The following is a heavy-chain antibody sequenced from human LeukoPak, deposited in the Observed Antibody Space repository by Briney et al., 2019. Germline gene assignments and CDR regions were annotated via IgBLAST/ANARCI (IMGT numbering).Heavy chain of an antibody. V-gene: IGHV4-61*02. CDR1: GGSISSGSYY. J-gene: IGHJ4*02. CDR2: IYTSGST. CDR3: ARVTGYMIEDYFDY. D-gene: IGHD3-22*01. Sequence: NPSETLSLTCTVSGGSISSGSYYWSWIRQPAGKGLEWIGRIYTSGSTNYKPSLKSRVTISVETSKNQFSLKLRSVTAADTAVYYCARVTGYMIEDYFDYWGQGTLVTVST.